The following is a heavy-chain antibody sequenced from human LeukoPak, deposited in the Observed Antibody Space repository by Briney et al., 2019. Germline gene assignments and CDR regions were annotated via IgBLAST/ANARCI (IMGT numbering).Heavy chain of an antibody. CDR3: ARQGPLSLIAVADY. V-gene: IGHV3-9*01. Sequence: PGRSLRLSCAASGFTFDDYAMHWVRQAPGKGLEWVSGISWNSGSIGYADSVKGRFTISRDNAKNSLYLQMNSLRAEDTAVYYCARQGPLSLIAVADYWGQGTLVTVSS. J-gene: IGHJ4*02. CDR1: GFTFDDYA. CDR2: ISWNSGSI. D-gene: IGHD6-19*01.